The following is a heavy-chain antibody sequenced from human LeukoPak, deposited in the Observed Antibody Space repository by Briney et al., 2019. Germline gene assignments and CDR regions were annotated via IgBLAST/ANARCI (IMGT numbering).Heavy chain of an antibody. CDR1: GFTFSSYS. CDR3: ARLAGVHDYSNYRQFDY. J-gene: IGHJ4*02. D-gene: IGHD4-11*01. V-gene: IGHV3-48*01. Sequence: GGSLRLSCAASGFTFSSYSMNWVRQAPGKGLEWVSYISSSSSTIYYADSVKGRFTISRDNAKNSLYLQMNSLRAEDTAVYYCARLAGVHDYSNYRQFDYWGQGTLVTVSS. CDR2: ISSSSSTI.